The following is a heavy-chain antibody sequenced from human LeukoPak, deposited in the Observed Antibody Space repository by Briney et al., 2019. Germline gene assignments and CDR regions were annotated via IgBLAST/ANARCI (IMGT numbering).Heavy chain of an antibody. V-gene: IGHV3-74*01. D-gene: IGHD2-15*01. Sequence: GGSLRLPCAASGFTFSSYWMHWVRQASGKGLVWVSRINSDGSSTSYADSVKGRFTISRDNAKNTLYLQMNSLGAEDTAVYYCHSRSRPFDYWGQGTLVTVSS. CDR2: INSDGSST. CDR1: GFTFSSYW. J-gene: IGHJ4*02. CDR3: HSRSRPFDY.